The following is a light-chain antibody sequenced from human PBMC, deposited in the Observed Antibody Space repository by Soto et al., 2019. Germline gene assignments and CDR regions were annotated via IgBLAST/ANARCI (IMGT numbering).Light chain of an antibody. CDR1: QSVSGW. V-gene: IGKV1-5*01. CDR2: AAS. J-gene: IGKJ1*01. CDR3: QQYNSYSRT. Sequence: DIQMTQSPSTLSASVGDTVTITCRASQSVSGWLAWYQQKPGEAPKLLIYAASSLQIGVPSRFSGSGSGTNFTLTISSLQPEDFATYFCQQYNSYSRTFGQGTKVDIK.